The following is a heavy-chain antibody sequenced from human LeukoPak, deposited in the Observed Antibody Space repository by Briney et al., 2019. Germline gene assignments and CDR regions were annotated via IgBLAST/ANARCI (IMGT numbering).Heavy chain of an antibody. D-gene: IGHD4-23*01. CDR2: IYHSRST. J-gene: IGHJ4*02. Sequence: PSETLSLTCAVSGGSISSGGYSWSWIRQPPGKGLEWIGYIYHSRSTYYNPSLKSRVTISVDRSKNQFSLKLSSVTAADTAVYYCASYGGNRDYWGQGTLVTVSS. CDR3: ASYGGNRDY. CDR1: GGSISSGGYS. V-gene: IGHV4-30-2*01.